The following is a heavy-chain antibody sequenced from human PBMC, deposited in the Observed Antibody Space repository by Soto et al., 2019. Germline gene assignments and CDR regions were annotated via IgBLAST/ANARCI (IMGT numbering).Heavy chain of an antibody. CDR1: GGSISSGDYY. CDR2: IYYSGST. CDR3: ARLGYSYGYPAETDY. V-gene: IGHV4-30-4*01. D-gene: IGHD5-18*01. J-gene: IGHJ4*02. Sequence: SGTLSLTCTVSGGSISSGDYYWSWIRQPPGKGLEWIGYIYYSGSTYYNPSLKSRVTISVDTSKNQFSLKLSSVTAADTAVYYCARLGYSYGYPAETDYWGQGTLVTVSS.